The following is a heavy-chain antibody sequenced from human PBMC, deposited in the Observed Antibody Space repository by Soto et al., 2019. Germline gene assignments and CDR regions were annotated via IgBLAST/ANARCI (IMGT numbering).Heavy chain of an antibody. V-gene: IGHV4-31*03. CDR1: GASISSGGFY. CDR3: ARGPRQLGGSFYYGMDV. Sequence: QVQLQESGPRLVKPSETLSLTCIVSGASISSGGFYWSWVRQLPGRGLEWIGFFYDSGNTYYDASLKSRLTISVGRSNNQFSLKLASVTAADTAVYYCARGPRQLGGSFYYGMDVWGQGTTVTVSS. J-gene: IGHJ6*02. CDR2: FYDSGNT. D-gene: IGHD1-1*01.